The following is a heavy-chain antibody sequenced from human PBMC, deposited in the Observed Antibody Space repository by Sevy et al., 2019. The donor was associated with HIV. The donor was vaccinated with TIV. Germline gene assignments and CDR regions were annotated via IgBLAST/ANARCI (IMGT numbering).Heavy chain of an antibody. D-gene: IGHD5-12*01. CDR1: GITVSSNF. J-gene: IGHJ4*02. CDR3: ARGKHVSGYYGSFDY. V-gene: IGHV3-53*01. CDR2: IYIGGTT. Sequence: GGSLRLSCAASGITVSSNFMSWVRQAPAKGLEWVSDIYIGGTTYYADSVKGRFTISRDNSKNTLYLQMNSLRAEDTAVYYCARGKHVSGYYGSFDYWGQGTLVTVSS.